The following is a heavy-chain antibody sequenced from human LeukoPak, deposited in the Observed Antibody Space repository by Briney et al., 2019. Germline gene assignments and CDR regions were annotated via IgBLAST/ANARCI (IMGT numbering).Heavy chain of an antibody. CDR1: GGTFSSYA. D-gene: IGHD3-10*01. Sequence: GASVKVSCKASGGTFSSYAISWVRQAPGQGLEWMGRIIPILGIANYAQKFQGRVTITADKSTSTAYMELSSLRSEDTAVYYCARAGPPTYYYGSGSYVAAFDIWGQGTMVTVSS. CDR2: IIPILGIA. CDR3: ARAGPPTYYYGSGSYVAAFDI. J-gene: IGHJ3*02. V-gene: IGHV1-69*04.